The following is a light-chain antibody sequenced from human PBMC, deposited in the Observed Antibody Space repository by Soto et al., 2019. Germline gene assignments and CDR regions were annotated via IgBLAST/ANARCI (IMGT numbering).Light chain of an antibody. Sequence: DIQMTQSPSTLSASVGYRVTITCLASQGISPWLAWYQQKPGKAPKLLIFDASNLESGVPSRFSGSGSGTEFTLTISSLQPDDFATYYCLQYHTYRTFGQGTKVDIK. V-gene: IGKV1-5*01. CDR3: LQYHTYRT. J-gene: IGKJ1*01. CDR1: QGISPW. CDR2: DAS.